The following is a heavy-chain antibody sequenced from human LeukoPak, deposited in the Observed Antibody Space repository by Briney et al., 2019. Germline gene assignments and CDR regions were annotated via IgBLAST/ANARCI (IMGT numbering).Heavy chain of an antibody. D-gene: IGHD3-16*01. CDR2: INHSGST. Sequence: SETLSLTCAVYGGSFSGYYWSWIRQPPGKGLEWIGEINHSGSTNYNPSLKSRVTISVDTSKNQFSLKLSSVTAADTAVYYCARGGGAPRPYYYYYYMDVWGKGTTVTVSS. V-gene: IGHV4-34*01. CDR3: ARGGGAPRPYYYYYYMDV. CDR1: GGSFSGYY. J-gene: IGHJ6*03.